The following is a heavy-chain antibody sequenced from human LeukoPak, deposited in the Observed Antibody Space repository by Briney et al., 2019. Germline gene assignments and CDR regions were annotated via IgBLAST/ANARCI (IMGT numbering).Heavy chain of an antibody. Sequence: APVKVSCKASGYTFTSYGISWVRQAPGQGLEWMGWISAYNGNTNYAQKLQGRVTLTTDTSTSTAYMELRSLRSDDTAVYYCARDSGSSWYENFDYWGQGTLVTVSS. CDR1: GYTFTSYG. CDR3: ARDSGSSWYENFDY. D-gene: IGHD6-13*01. CDR2: ISAYNGNT. J-gene: IGHJ4*02. V-gene: IGHV1-18*04.